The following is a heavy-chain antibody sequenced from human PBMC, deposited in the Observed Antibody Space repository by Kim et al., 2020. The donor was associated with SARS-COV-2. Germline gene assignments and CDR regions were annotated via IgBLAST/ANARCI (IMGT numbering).Heavy chain of an antibody. D-gene: IGHD7-27*01. CDR3: GRDFWGSIDY. J-gene: IGHJ4*02. Sequence: SETLSLTCTVSGGAVFSDGFAWGWIRQPPGKGLEWIAYVNSRGTTTNYNPSLKSRVTMSLDTSKKQFSLNLSSVTAADTAVYYCGRDFWGSIDYWGQGILVTVSS. V-gene: IGHV4-61*08. CDR2: VNSRGTT. CDR1: GGAVFSDGFA.